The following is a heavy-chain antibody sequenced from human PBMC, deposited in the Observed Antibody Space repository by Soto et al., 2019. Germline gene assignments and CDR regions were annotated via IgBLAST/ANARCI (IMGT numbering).Heavy chain of an antibody. V-gene: IGHV4-34*01. Sequence: SQTQSLTSAVEGGYFIGYYWSWILKHPRKGLEWIGEINHSGSTNYNPSLKSRVTISVDTSKNQFSLKLSSVTAADTAVYYCARAVGLAAAGTGMGVYYYYMDVWGKGTTVTVSS. J-gene: IGHJ6*03. CDR1: GGYFIGYY. D-gene: IGHD6-13*01. CDR2: INHSGST. CDR3: ARAVGLAAAGTGMGVYYYYMDV.